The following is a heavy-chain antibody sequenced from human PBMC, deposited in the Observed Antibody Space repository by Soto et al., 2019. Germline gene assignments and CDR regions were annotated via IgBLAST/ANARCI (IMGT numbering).Heavy chain of an antibody. V-gene: IGHV1-46*01. CDR3: ARGGHVVVVTAALDY. J-gene: IGHJ4*02. CDR1: GDTFTDYY. D-gene: IGHD2-21*02. CDR2: VNPSGGHT. Sequence: QVQLMQSGAEVKKPGASVKVSCKASGDTFTDYYIHWVRQAPGQGLEWMGTVNPSGGHTTYAQNFLARVTMTRDTTTSTLYMDLTSLTSDDTAIYYSARGGHVVVVTAALDYWGQGTLVTVSS.